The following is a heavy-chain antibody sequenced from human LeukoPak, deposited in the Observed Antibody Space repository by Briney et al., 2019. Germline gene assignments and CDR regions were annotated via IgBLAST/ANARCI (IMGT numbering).Heavy chain of an antibody. CDR2: IYPGDSDT. CDR1: GYSFTSYW. J-gene: IGHJ4*02. V-gene: IGHV5-51*01. D-gene: IGHD3-10*01. Sequence: GESLQISCKGSGYSFTSYWIGWVRQMPGKGLEWMGIIYPGDSDTRYSPSFQGQVTISADKSISTAYLQWSSLKASDTAMYYCARTYYYGSGSYYNLDYWGQGTLVTISS. CDR3: ARTYYYGSGSYYNLDY.